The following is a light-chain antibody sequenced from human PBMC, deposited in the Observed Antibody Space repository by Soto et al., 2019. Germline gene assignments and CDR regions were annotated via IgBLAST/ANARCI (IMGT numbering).Light chain of an antibody. V-gene: IGKV3-15*01. J-gene: IGKJ1*01. CDR1: QSVSSN. Sequence: EIVMTQSPATLSVSPGERATLSCRASQSVSSNLAWYQQKPGQAPRLLIYGASTRATGIPARFSGSGYGTAFTLTISRLQSEDFAVYYCQQYTNWPSWTFGQGTKVEIK. CDR2: GAS. CDR3: QQYTNWPSWT.